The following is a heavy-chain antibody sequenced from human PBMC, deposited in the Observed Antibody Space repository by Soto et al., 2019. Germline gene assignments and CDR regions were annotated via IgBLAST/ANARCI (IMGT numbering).Heavy chain of an antibody. D-gene: IGHD5-12*01. CDR2: IDINSGTI. Sequence: EVQLVESGGGSVQPGGSLRLSCIASGFTFSTFNMNWVRQAPGKGLEWVAYIDINSGTIHYADAVKGRFTISRDNGKNSLYLQMKSLRGEETTLYYCVRGGLRGYDLDVWGQGTTVTVSS. V-gene: IGHV3-48*01. CDR1: GFTFSTFN. J-gene: IGHJ6*02. CDR3: VRGGLRGYDLDV.